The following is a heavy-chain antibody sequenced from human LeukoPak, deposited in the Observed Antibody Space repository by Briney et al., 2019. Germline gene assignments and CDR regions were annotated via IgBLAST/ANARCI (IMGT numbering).Heavy chain of an antibody. CDR1: GGYTGSHY. CDR3: ARDFYASGFYFWFDP. J-gene: IGHJ5*02. D-gene: IGHD2/OR15-2a*01. CDR2: ISPSGTT. Sequence: SETLSLTCTVSGGYTGSHYWSWIRQPAGKGLECIVRISPSGTTHYNPSLGSRVTMSVDTSNNYFSLRLSSVTAADTAVYYCARDFYASGFYFWFDPWGQGILVTVSS. V-gene: IGHV4-4*07.